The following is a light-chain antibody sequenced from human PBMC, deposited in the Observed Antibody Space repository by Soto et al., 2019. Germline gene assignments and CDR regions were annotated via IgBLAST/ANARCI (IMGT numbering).Light chain of an antibody. CDR1: QSVSSN. CDR3: QQYNNWPPYT. V-gene: IGKV3-15*01. CDR2: GAS. Sequence: EIVMTQSPVTLSVSPGERATLSCRASQSVSSNLAWYQQKCGQAPRLLIYGASTRATGIPARFSGNGSGTEFTLTISSLQSEDFASYYCQQYNNWPPYTFGQGTKLEIK. J-gene: IGKJ2*01.